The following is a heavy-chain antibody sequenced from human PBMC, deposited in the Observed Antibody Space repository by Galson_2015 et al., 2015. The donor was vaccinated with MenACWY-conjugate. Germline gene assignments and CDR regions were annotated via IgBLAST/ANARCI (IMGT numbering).Heavy chain of an antibody. V-gene: IGHV3-7*01. CDR2: IRGDGSEK. CDR3: ARYLLPNWNYAGMDV. Sequence: SLRLSCAASGFTFSSYWMNWVRQAPGKGLVWVARIRGDGSEKDYADSVKGRFTISRDNAKNTLYLQMNSLRAEGTAVYYCARYLLPNWNYAGMDVWGQGTSVTVSS. CDR1: GFTFSSYW. J-gene: IGHJ6*02. D-gene: IGHD1-1*01.